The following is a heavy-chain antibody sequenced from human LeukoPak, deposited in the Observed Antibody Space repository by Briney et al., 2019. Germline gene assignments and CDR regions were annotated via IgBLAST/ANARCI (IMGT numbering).Heavy chain of an antibody. D-gene: IGHD2-21*02. CDR2: IYYSGST. V-gene: IGHV4-59*01. J-gene: IGHJ4*02. CDR3: TRVARGCGGDCYLYFNS. Sequence: PSETLSLTCTVSGGSISSYYWSWIRQPPGKGLEWIGYIYYSGSTNYNPSLKSRVTISVDTSKNQFSLKLSSVTAADTAVYYCTRVARGCGGDCYLYFNSWGQGTLVTVSS. CDR1: GGSISSYY.